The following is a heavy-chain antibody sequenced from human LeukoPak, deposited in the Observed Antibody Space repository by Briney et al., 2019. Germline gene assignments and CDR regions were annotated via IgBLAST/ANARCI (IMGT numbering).Heavy chain of an antibody. V-gene: IGHV3-21*01. Sequence: GGSLRLSCAASGFTFSSYSMNWVRQAPGKGLDWVSSISSHSDYIIYSDSLKGRFTISRDNAKNSLYLQMNSLRAEDTAVYYCARIIVAGGGIDYWGQGTLVTVSS. CDR1: GFTFSSYS. J-gene: IGHJ4*02. D-gene: IGHD6-13*01. CDR2: ISSHSDYI. CDR3: ARIIVAGGGIDY.